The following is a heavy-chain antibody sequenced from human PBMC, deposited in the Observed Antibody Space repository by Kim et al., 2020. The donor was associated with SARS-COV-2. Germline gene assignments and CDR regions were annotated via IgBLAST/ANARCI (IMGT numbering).Heavy chain of an antibody. Sequence: SETLSLTCTVSGGSISSYYWSWIRQPPGKGLEWIGYIYYSGSTNYNPSLKSRVTISVDTSKNQFSLKLSSVTAADTAVYYCARTPTYYYDSSGYSPEFDYWGQGTLVTVSS. CDR3: ARTPTYYYDSSGYSPEFDY. J-gene: IGHJ4*02. D-gene: IGHD3-22*01. CDR1: GGSISSYY. CDR2: IYYSGST. V-gene: IGHV4-59*01.